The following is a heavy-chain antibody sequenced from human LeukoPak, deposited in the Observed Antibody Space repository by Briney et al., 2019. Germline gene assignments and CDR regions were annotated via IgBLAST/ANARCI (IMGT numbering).Heavy chain of an antibody. CDR2: ISYSGST. Sequence: SETLSLTCTVSGGSVSNGSYYWSWIRQPPGKGLEWIGYISYSGSTNYNPFLKSRVTMSVVTSKNHFSLRLSSVTAADTAVYYCARVATVTTTIDYWGQGTLVTVSS. J-gene: IGHJ4*02. D-gene: IGHD4-17*01. CDR1: GGSVSNGSYY. V-gene: IGHV4-61*03. CDR3: ARVATVTTTIDY.